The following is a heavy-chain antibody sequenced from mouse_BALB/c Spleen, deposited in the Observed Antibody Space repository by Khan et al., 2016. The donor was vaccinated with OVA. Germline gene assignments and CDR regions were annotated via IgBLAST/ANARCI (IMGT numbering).Heavy chain of an antibody. D-gene: IGHD2-13*01. Sequence: QVQLKESGPGLVQPSQSLSITCTVSGFSLTSYGVHWVRQSPGKGLEWLGVIWSGGSTDYNAAFISRLSISKDNSKSQVFFKMNSLHANDTAIYYCARNGDYVHWYFDVWGAGTTVTVSS. CDR2: IWSGGST. CDR1: GFSLTSYG. J-gene: IGHJ1*01. CDR3: ARNGDYVHWYFDV. V-gene: IGHV2-2*02.